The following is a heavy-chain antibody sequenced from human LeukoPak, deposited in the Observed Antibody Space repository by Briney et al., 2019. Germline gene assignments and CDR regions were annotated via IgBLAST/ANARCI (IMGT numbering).Heavy chain of an antibody. CDR2: ISYSGST. CDR3: ARSSSAHYYDSSGYLPSHFDY. J-gene: IGHJ4*02. D-gene: IGHD3-22*01. Sequence: SETLSLTCTVSGGSISSYYWSWIRQPPGKGLEWIGYISYSGSTNYKPSLKSRVTISVDTSKNQFSLKLSSVAAADTAVYYCARSSSAHYYDSSGYLPSHFDYWGQGTLVTVSS. CDR1: GGSISSYY. V-gene: IGHV4-59*01.